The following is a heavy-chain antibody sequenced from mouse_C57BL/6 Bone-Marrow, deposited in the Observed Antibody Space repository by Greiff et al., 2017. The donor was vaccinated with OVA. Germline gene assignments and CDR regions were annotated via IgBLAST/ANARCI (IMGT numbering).Heavy chain of an antibody. CDR2: ISSGSSTI. V-gene: IGHV5-17*01. D-gene: IGHD1-1*01. CDR1: GFTFSDYG. Sequence: EVHLVESGGGLVKPGGSLKLSCAASGFTFSDYGMHWVRQAPEKGLEWVAYISSGSSTIYYADTVKGRFTISRDNAKNTLFLQMTSLGSEDTAMYYCARALFRFMDYWGQGTSVTVSS. CDR3: ARALFRFMDY. J-gene: IGHJ4*01.